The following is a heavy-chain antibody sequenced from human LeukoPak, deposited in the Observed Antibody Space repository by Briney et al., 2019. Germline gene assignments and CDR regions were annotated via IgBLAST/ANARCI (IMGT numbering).Heavy chain of an antibody. D-gene: IGHD3-22*01. CDR1: GDTFASYG. V-gene: IGHV1-18*01. Sequence: ASVKVSCKASGDTFASYGISWGRQAPGQGLEWMGWISAYNGNTNYAQKLQGRVTMTTDTSTSTAYMELRSLRSDDTAVYYCATYYYDSSGYSYFDYWGQGTLVTVSS. CDR2: ISAYNGNT. CDR3: ATYYYDSSGYSYFDY. J-gene: IGHJ4*02.